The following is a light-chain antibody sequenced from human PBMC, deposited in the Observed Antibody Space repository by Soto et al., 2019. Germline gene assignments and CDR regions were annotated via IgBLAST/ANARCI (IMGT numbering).Light chain of an antibody. CDR1: QSIRT. CDR2: AAS. V-gene: IGKV3-20*01. Sequence: IVLTQSPGTRSLSPGERATLSCRASQSIRTLAWYQRKPGQAPRLLIYAASSRATGIPDRFSGSVSGTDGTITISRLEKEDGSVFYCQQYGSLTLTFGGGTKVDIK. CDR3: QQYGSLTLT. J-gene: IGKJ4*01.